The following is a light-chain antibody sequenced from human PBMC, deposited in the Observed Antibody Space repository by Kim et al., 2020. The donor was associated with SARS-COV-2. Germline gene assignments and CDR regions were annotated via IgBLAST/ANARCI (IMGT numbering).Light chain of an antibody. CDR1: TSHVGSNF. CDR2: RDS. CDR3: AAWDDSLRAVI. V-gene: IGLV1-47*01. J-gene: IGLJ2*01. Sequence: GQGVTNSCSGSTSHVGSNFVYWYQQLPGTAPKLLIYRDSKRPSGVPDRFSGSKSGTSASLAISGLRSEDETEYYCAAWDDSLRAVIFGGGTQLTVL.